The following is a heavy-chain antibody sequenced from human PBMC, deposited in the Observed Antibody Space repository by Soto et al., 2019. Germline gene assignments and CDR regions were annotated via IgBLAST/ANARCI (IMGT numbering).Heavy chain of an antibody. CDR2: IIPIFGTA. D-gene: IGHD2-21*02. CDR1: GGTFSSYA. J-gene: IGHJ3*02. CDR3: ARELRDDAFDI. V-gene: IGHV1-69*06. Sequence: SVKVSCKASGGTFSSYAISWVRQAPGQGLEWMGGIIPIFGTANYAQKFQGRVTITADKSTSTAYMELSSLRSEDTVVYYCARELRDDAFDIWGQGTMVTVSS.